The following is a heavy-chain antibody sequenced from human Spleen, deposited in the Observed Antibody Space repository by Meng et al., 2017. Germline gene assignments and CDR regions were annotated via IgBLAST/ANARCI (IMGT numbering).Heavy chain of an antibody. CDR3: VPRTTYFDS. J-gene: IGHJ4*02. CDR2: ISSTGGAT. D-gene: IGHD4-11*01. CDR1: GFTFSNYA. V-gene: IGHV3-23*01. Sequence: EVQLLESGGDLVQPGGSLRLSCAASGFTFSNYAMTWVRQAPGKGLEWVSTISSTGGATYYADSVKGRLTISRDNSKNTLYLQMNSLRAEDTAAYYCVPRTTYFDSWGLGTLVTVSS.